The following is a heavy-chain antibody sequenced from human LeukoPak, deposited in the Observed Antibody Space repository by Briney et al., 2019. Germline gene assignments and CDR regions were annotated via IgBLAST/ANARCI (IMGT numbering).Heavy chain of an antibody. CDR1: GGSFSGYY. J-gene: IGHJ6*03. D-gene: IGHD3-22*01. Sequence: SETLSLTCAVYGGSFSGYYWSWIRQPPGKGLEWIGEINHSGSTNYNPSLKSRVTISVDTSKNQFSLKLSSVTAADTAVYYCARDLRYYYDSSYYYYMDVWGKGTTVTVSS. CDR2: INHSGST. V-gene: IGHV4-34*01. CDR3: ARDLRYYYDSSYYYYMDV.